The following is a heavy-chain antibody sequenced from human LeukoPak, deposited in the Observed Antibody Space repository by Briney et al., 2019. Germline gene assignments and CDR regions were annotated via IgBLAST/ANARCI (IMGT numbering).Heavy chain of an antibody. CDR2: IKQDGSEK. J-gene: IGHJ4*02. D-gene: IGHD3-22*01. Sequence: PGGSLRLSCAASGFTFSSYWMSWVRQAPGKGLEWVANIKQDGSEKYYVDSVKGRFTISRDNAKNSLYLQMNSLRAEDKAVYYCARVYYYDSSGYSYYFDYWGQGTLVTVSS. CDR3: ARVYYYDSSGYSYYFDY. CDR1: GFTFSSYW. V-gene: IGHV3-7*04.